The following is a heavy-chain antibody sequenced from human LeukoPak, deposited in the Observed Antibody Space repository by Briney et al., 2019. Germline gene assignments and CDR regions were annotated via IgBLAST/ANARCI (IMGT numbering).Heavy chain of an antibody. D-gene: IGHD5-24*01. V-gene: IGHV4-59*01. CDR1: GGSISTYY. CDR3: ARGAGYSNDAFDI. Sequence: RASETLSLTCTVSGGSISTYYWSWVRQPPGGGLEWVGYIFSSGSTNYNPSLKSRVTISVDTSKNQFSLKLSSVTAADTAVYYCARGAGYSNDAFDIWGQGTMVTVSS. CDR2: IFSSGST. J-gene: IGHJ3*02.